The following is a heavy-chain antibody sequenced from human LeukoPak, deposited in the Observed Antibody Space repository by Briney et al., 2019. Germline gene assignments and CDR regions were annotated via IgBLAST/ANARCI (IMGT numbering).Heavy chain of an antibody. Sequence: GGSLRLSCTVSGFTFDDYAMHWARHTPGKGLEWVSSISSSSYIYYADSVKGRFTISRDNAKNSLYLQMNSLRAEDTAVYYCARGTFSTVTPGAFDYWGQGTLVTVSS. CDR3: ARGTFSTVTPGAFDY. J-gene: IGHJ4*02. CDR2: ISSSSYI. V-gene: IGHV3-69-1*01. CDR1: GFTFDDYA. D-gene: IGHD4-17*01.